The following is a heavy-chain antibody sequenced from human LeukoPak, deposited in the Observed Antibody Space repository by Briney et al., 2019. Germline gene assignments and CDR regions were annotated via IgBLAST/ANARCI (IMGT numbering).Heavy chain of an antibody. CDR3: ARLPLSSGSYYYYMDV. Sequence: PSGTLSLTCTVSGGSISSSSYYWGWIRQPPGKGLEWIGSIYYSGSTYYNPSLKSRVTISVDTSKNQFSLKLSSVTAADTAVYYCARLPLSSGSYYYYMDVWGKGTTVTVSS. CDR2: IYYSGST. J-gene: IGHJ6*03. V-gene: IGHV4-39*01. CDR1: GGSISSSSYY. D-gene: IGHD6-19*01.